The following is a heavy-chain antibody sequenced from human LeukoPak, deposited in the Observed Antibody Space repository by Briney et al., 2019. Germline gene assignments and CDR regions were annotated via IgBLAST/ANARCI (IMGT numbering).Heavy chain of an antibody. J-gene: IGHJ4*02. D-gene: IGHD1-14*01. CDR1: GASIDSHSW. CDR2: IYHSGGA. Sequence: NPSETLSLTCAVSGASIDSHSWWSWVRQPSGKGLEWIGEIYHSGGANYKPSLKSRVTMSVDTSKNHFSLKLTSVTAADTAVYYCAYNRNFALDNWGQGTLVTVSS. V-gene: IGHV4/OR15-8*01. CDR3: AYNRNFALDN.